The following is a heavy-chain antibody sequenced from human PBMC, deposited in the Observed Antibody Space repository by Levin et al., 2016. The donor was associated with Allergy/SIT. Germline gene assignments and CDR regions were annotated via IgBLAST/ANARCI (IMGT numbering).Heavy chain of an antibody. J-gene: IGHJ5*02. D-gene: IGHD5-12*01. CDR3: ARNLDDYGEAWFDP. Sequence: GESLKISCAAAGFPFSSYAMSWVRQAPGKGLEWVSGINGGGLSTHYVDSVKGRFTISRDNSKNTLYLELNSLRDDDTAVYYCARNLDDYGEAWFDPWGQGTLVTVSS. CDR2: INGGGLST. CDR1: GFPFSSYA. V-gene: IGHV3-23*01.